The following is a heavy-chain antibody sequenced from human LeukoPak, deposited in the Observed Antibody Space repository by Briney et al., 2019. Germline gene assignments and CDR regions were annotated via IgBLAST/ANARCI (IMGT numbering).Heavy chain of an antibody. V-gene: IGHV3-23*01. CDR1: GFTFSSYV. CDR2: ISRGGGST. J-gene: IGHJ4*02. CDR3: AQDGSSGYYDYFDY. D-gene: IGHD6-19*01. Sequence: GGSLRLSCAASGFTFSSYVMTWVRQAPGKGLEWVSAISRGGGSTYYADSVKGRFTMSRDDSKSTLDLQMNSLRAEDTAVYYCAQDGSSGYYDYFDYWGQGILVTVSS.